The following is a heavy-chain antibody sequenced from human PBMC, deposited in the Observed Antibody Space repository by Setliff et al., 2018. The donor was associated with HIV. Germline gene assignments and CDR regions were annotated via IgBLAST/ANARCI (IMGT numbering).Heavy chain of an antibody. D-gene: IGHD6-13*01. V-gene: IGHV3-74*01. CDR1: GFTFSSYW. J-gene: IGHJ3*02. CDR2: INSDGSST. CDR3: AKDWVKGRDIAQAVDAFDI. Sequence: GGSLRLSCAASGFTFSSYWMYWVRQAPGKGLVWVSRINSDGSSTSYAGSVKGRFTISRDNAKNSLHLQMNSLRAEDTALYYCAKDWVKGRDIAQAVDAFDIWGQGAMVTVSS.